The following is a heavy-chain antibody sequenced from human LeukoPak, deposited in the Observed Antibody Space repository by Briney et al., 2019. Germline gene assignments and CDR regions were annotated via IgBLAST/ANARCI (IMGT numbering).Heavy chain of an antibody. CDR2: INPNSGGT. J-gene: IGHJ5*02. Sequence: ASVKVSCKASGYTFTGYYMHWVRQAPGQGLEWRGWINPNSGGTNYAQKFQGWVTMTRDTSISTAYMELSRLRSDDTAVYYCARSLSLILTGARENWFDPWGQGTLVTVSS. V-gene: IGHV1-2*04. CDR3: ARSLSLILTGARENWFDP. D-gene: IGHD3-9*01. CDR1: GYTFTGYY.